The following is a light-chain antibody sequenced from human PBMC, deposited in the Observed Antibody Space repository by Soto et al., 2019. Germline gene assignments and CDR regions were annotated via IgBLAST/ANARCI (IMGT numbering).Light chain of an antibody. CDR2: HVT. V-gene: IGLV2-11*01. J-gene: IGLJ3*02. CDR1: SSDVGGYNS. Sequence: QSALTQPRSVSGSPRQSVTISCTGTSSDVGGYNSVSRYQQYPGKAPQLLIYHVTKRPSGVPDRFSGSKSGNTASLTISGLQAEDEADYYCSSYAGGLTMVFGGGTKVTVL. CDR3: SSYAGGLTMV.